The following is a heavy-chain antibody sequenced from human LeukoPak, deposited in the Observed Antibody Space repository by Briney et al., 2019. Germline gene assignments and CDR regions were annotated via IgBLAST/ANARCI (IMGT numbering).Heavy chain of an antibody. J-gene: IGHJ5*02. V-gene: IGHV1-2*02. CDR1: GYTFTGYY. CDR2: INPNSGGT. CDR3: ALDPDIVVVVAANWFDP. Sequence: ASVKVSCKASGYTFTGYYMHWVRQAPGQGLEWMGWINPNSGGTNYAQKFQGRVTMTRDTSISTAYMELSRLRSDDTAVYYCALDPDIVVVVAANWFDPWGQGTLVTVSS. D-gene: IGHD2-15*01.